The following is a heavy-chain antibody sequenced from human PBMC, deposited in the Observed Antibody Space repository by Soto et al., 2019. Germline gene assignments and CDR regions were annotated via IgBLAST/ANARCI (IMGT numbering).Heavy chain of an antibody. J-gene: IGHJ5*02. D-gene: IGHD2-2*01. CDR1: GSAFRGYS. V-gene: IGHV3-30-3*01. Sequence: GGSLRLSCSASGSAFRGYSIHWVPQAPGKGLEWITLISYDEATTFYADSVKGRFTISRDNAKNAVYLQMNSLRAEDTAVYYCARSDCTSTSCYVVWFDPWGQGTLVTVSS. CDR2: ISYDEATT. CDR3: ARSDCTSTSCYVVWFDP.